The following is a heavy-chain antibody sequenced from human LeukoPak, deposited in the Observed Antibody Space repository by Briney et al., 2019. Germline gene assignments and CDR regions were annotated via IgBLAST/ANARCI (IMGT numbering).Heavy chain of an antibody. J-gene: IGHJ3*02. CDR1: GGSISSYY. Sequence: PSETLSLTCTVSGGSISSYYWSWIRQPPGKGLEWIGSMYYSGSTNYKPSLKSRVTISVDTSKNQFSLKLSSVTAADTAVYYCARHAYYYDRSGSYEAFDIWGQGTMVTASS. V-gene: IGHV4-59*08. CDR3: ARHAYYYDRSGSYEAFDI. CDR2: MYYSGST. D-gene: IGHD3-22*01.